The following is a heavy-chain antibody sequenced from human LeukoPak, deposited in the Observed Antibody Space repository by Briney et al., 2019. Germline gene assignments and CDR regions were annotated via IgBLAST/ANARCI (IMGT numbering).Heavy chain of an antibody. Sequence: ASVKVFCKASGYTFTGYYMHWVRQAPGQGLEWMGRINPNSGGTNYAQKFQGRVTMTRDTSISTAYMELSRLRSDDTAVYYCARSRLWFGELEFDPWGQGTLVTVSS. V-gene: IGHV1-2*06. D-gene: IGHD3-10*01. CDR1: GYTFTGYY. CDR2: INPNSGGT. J-gene: IGHJ5*02. CDR3: ARSRLWFGELEFDP.